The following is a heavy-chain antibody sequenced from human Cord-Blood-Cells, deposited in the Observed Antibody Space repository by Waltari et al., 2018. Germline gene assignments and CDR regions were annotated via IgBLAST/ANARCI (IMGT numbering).Heavy chain of an antibody. CDR2: ISWNSGSI. J-gene: IGHJ6*02. CDR3: AKGRGVIHYYYGMDV. CDR1: GFTFDDYA. V-gene: IGHV3-9*01. D-gene: IGHD3-10*01. Sequence: EVQLVESGGGLVQPGRSLRLSCAASGFTFDDYAMHWVRQAPGKGLEWVSGISWNSGSIGYADSVKCRFTISRDNAKNSLYLQMNSLRAEDTALYYCAKGRGVIHYYYGMDVWGQGTTVTVSS.